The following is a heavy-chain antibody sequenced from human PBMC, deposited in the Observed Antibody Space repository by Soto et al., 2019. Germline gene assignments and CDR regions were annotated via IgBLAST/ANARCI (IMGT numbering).Heavy chain of an antibody. CDR3: AGASSGSGSGVA. CDR1: GFTVSSNY. CDR2: IYSGGGT. J-gene: IGHJ5*02. Sequence: EVQLVESGGGLVQPGGSLRLSCAASGFTVSSNYMSWVRQAPGKGLEWVSVIYSGGGTYYADSVKGRFTISRHNSKNRLYLQMNSLRPEDTAGYYCAGASSGSGSGVAWGQGTLVNVSS. V-gene: IGHV3-53*04. D-gene: IGHD3-10*01.